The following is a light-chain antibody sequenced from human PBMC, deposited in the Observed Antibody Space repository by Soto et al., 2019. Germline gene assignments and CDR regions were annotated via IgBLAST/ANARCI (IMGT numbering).Light chain of an antibody. V-gene: IGKV3-20*01. CDR3: QQYGGSPRVT. Sequence: EIVLTQSPGTLSLSPGERATLSCRASQSVSSNYLAWYQQKSGQAPRLLIYCASSRATGIPDRFSGSGSGTDFTHTLSRLEPEDFAVYYCQQYGGSPRVTFGGGTKVEIK. CDR2: CAS. J-gene: IGKJ4*01. CDR1: QSVSSNY.